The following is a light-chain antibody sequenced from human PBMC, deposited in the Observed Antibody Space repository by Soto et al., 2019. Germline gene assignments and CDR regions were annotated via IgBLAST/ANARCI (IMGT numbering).Light chain of an antibody. CDR3: ISYTSSSTLV. CDR1: SSDVGGYNY. CDR2: DVS. Sequence: QSVLTQPASVSGSPGQSITISCTGTSSDVGGYNYVSWYQQHPGKAPKLMIYDVSNRPSGVSNRFSGSKSGNTASLTISGLQAEDEADYYCISYTSSSTLVFGTGTKVTVL. J-gene: IGLJ1*01. V-gene: IGLV2-14*01.